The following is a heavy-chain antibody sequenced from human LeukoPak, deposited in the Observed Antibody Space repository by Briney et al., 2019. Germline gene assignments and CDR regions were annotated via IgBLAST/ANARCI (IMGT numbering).Heavy chain of an antibody. Sequence: ASVTVSCKASGYTFTVYYMHWVRQAPGQGLEWMGWINPNSGGTNYAQKFQGRVTMTRDTSISTAYMELSRLRSDDTAVYYCARDNPTTYCSSTSCYYRYWGQGTLVTVSS. CDR2: INPNSGGT. CDR1: GYTFTVYY. D-gene: IGHD2-2*01. CDR3: ARDNPTTYCSSTSCYYRY. V-gene: IGHV1-2*02. J-gene: IGHJ4*02.